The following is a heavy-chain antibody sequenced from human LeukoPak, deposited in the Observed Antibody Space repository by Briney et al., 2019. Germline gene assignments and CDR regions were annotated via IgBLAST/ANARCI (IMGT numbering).Heavy chain of an antibody. CDR2: IYYSGNT. V-gene: IGHV4-59*08. D-gene: IGHD2-15*01. CDR3: ASHPRSGGLYYFDY. J-gene: IGHJ4*02. Sequence: PAGTLSLTCTVSGVSISSYYLSWLRQPPGKGLEWVWYIYYSGNTKYKSSLTSRVPISVDTSKNQFSLKLSSVTAEDTAFYYCASHPRSGGLYYFDYWGQGTLVTVSS. CDR1: GVSISSYY.